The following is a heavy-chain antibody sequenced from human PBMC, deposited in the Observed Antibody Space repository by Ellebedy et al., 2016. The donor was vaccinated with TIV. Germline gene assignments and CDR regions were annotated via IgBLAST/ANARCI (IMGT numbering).Heavy chain of an antibody. CDR2: LMSDGRNT. CDR3: ARGRYYGLDV. CDR1: EFTFSTYT. J-gene: IGHJ6*02. Sequence: GESLKISCVASEFTFSTYTMNWVRQAPGKGLIWVSRLMSDGRNTTYADSVKGRFTISRDNAKNTLYLQMHSLRAEDAAVYYCARGRYYGLDVWGQGTTVTVSS. V-gene: IGHV3-74*01.